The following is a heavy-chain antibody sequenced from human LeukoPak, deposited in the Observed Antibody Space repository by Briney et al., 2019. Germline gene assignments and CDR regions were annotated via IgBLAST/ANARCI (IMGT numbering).Heavy chain of an antibody. CDR3: AREELYDYVWGSYRYLDY. D-gene: IGHD3-16*02. CDR2: ISSSSSTI. CDR1: GFTFSSYS. J-gene: IGHJ4*02. V-gene: IGHV3-48*04. Sequence: GGSLRLSCAASGFTFSSYSMNWVRQAPGKGLEWVSYISSSSSTIYYADSVKGRFTISRDNAKNSLYLQMNSLRAEDTAVYYCAREELYDYVWGSYRYLDYWGQGTLVTVSS.